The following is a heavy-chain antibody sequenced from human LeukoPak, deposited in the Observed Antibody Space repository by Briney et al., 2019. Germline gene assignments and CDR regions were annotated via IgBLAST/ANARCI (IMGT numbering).Heavy chain of an antibody. CDR1: GFTFSSYA. V-gene: IGHV3-23*01. J-gene: IGHJ4*02. CDR3: ARDTSSSFDY. D-gene: IGHD6-13*01. Sequence: GGSLRLSCVASGFTFSSYAMSWVRQAPGKGLEWVSAITGSGISTYHADSVKGRFTISRDNAKNTLYLQMNSLRAEDTAVYYCARDTSSSFDYWGQGTLVTVSS. CDR2: ITGSGIST.